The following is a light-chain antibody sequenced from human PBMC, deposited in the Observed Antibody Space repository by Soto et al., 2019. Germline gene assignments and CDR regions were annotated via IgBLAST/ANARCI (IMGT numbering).Light chain of an antibody. J-gene: IGKJ4*01. Sequence: EIVLTQSPATLSLSPGERATLSCRASQSVSSYLAWYQQKPGQAPRLLIYDASNRATGIPARFSGSGSGTDFTPPISSLELEDFAVYYCQQRSNWPPFPFGGGTRVEI. CDR2: DAS. V-gene: IGKV3-11*01. CDR3: QQRSNWPPFP. CDR1: QSVSSY.